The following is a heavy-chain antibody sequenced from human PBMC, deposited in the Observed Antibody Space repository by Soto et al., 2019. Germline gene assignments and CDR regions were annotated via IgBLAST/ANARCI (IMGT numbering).Heavy chain of an antibody. Sequence: QVQLVESGGGVVQPGRSLRLSCAASGFTFTSYAMHWVRQAPGKGLEWVVVISDDGRHIYNADSVKGRFTISRDNSKNTLYLQMNSLRAEDTAVYYCARERQTYDNQLCHGMDVWGQGATVTVSS. CDR2: ISDDGRHI. CDR1: GFTFTSYA. V-gene: IGHV3-30*04. D-gene: IGHD2-2*01. J-gene: IGHJ6*02. CDR3: ARERQTYDNQLCHGMDV.